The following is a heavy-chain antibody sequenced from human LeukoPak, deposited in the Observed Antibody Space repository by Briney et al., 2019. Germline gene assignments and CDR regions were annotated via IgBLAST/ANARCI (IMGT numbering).Heavy chain of an antibody. Sequence: GGSLRLSCAASGFTFSSYGMHWVRQAPGKGLEWVAVISYDGSIKSYADSVKGRFTISRDNSRNTLYLQMNSLRAEDTAVYYCALRPKSEAVPITGGVDFGGQGTRVTVSS. CDR3: ALRPKSEAVPITGGVDF. J-gene: IGHJ4*02. V-gene: IGHV3-30*03. CDR1: GFTFSSYG. CDR2: ISYDGSIK. D-gene: IGHD3-16*01.